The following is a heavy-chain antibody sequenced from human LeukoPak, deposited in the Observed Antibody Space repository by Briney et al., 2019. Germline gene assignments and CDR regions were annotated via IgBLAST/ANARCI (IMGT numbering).Heavy chain of an antibody. CDR2: IYYGGST. J-gene: IGHJ2*01. CDR3: ARGVKIEYSSSSRNWYFDL. D-gene: IGHD6-6*01. V-gene: IGHV4-59*08. CDR1: GGSISSYY. Sequence: SETLSLTCAVSGGSISSYYWSWIRQPPGKGLEWIGYIYYGGSTNYNPSLKSRVTISVDTSKNQFSLKLSSVTAADTAVYYCARGVKIEYSSSSRNWYFDLWGRGTLVTVSS.